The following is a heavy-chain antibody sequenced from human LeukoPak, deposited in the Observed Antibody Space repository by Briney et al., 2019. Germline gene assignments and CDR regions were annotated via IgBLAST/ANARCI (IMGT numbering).Heavy chain of an antibody. CDR2: IIDSGDGT. J-gene: IGHJ4*02. CDR1: GFTFSSYA. CDR3: ARSSDSSDLGY. V-gene: IGHV3-23*01. Sequence: GGSLRLSCAASGFTFSSYAMSWVRQAPGKGLEWVSGIIDSGDGTYYADSVKGRFTISRDNSKNTLYLQMNSLRVDDTAVYYCARSSDSSDLGYWGQGTLVTVSS. D-gene: IGHD6-25*01.